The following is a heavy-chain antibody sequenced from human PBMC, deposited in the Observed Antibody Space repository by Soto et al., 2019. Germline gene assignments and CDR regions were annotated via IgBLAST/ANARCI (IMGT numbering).Heavy chain of an antibody. D-gene: IGHD2-2*01. CDR3: ARGGVAAAMSY. V-gene: IGHV3-74*01. CDR1: GFTFSSFW. J-gene: IGHJ4*02. Sequence: EVQLVESGGGLVQPGGSLRLSCAASGFTFSSFWMHWVRQAPGEGLVWVSRINSDGSNTNYADSVKGRFTISRDNAKNPLYLQMNSLRAEDTAVYYGARGGVAAAMSYWGKGTLVTVCS. CDR2: INSDGSNT.